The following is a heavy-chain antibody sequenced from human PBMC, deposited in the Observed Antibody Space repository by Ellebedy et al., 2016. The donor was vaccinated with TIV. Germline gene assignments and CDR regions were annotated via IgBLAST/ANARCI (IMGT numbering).Heavy chain of an antibody. CDR3: ARVNYYRSGSPEYYYHGMDV. CDR1: EFTFSTYH. D-gene: IGHD3-10*01. CDR2: IWYDGTAK. Sequence: PGGSLRLSCAASEFTFSTYHMHWVRQAPGKGLEWVAVIWYDGTAKFYAESVKGRFTISRDNSKNTLYLQMNSLRGEDTAVYYCARVNYYRSGSPEYYYHGMDVWGQGTTVTVSS. V-gene: IGHV3-33*01. J-gene: IGHJ6*02.